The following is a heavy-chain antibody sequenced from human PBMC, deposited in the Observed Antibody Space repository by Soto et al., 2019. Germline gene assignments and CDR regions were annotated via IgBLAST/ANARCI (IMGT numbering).Heavy chain of an antibody. CDR3: ARMATSGTLNWFDP. CDR2: TYYRSKWYN. J-gene: IGHJ5*02. Sequence: PSQTLSLTCSISGDSVSSNSAAWNWIRQSPSRGLEWLGRTYYRSKWYNDYAVSVKSRITINPDTSKNQFSLQLNSVTPEDTAVYYCARMATSGTLNWFDPWGRGTLVTVSS. V-gene: IGHV6-1*01. CDR1: GDSVSSNSAA.